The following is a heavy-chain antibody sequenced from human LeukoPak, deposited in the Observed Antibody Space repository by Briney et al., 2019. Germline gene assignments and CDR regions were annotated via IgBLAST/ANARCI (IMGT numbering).Heavy chain of an antibody. J-gene: IGHJ4*02. Sequence: GGSPRLSCAASGFTVSNNYITWVRQAPGKGLEWVSVIHSGGSTYYADSVKGRFTISRDISKNTLYLQMNSLRAEDAAVYYCARIAIGYGVNSGGYWGQGTLVTVSS. V-gene: IGHV3-53*01. CDR2: IHSGGST. CDR1: GFTVSNNY. D-gene: IGHD4/OR15-4a*01. CDR3: ARIAIGYGVNSGGY.